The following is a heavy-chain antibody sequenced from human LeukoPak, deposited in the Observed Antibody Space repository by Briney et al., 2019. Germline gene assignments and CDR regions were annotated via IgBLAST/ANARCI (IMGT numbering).Heavy chain of an antibody. CDR2: IFPGGST. CDR3: ARRVGRYFGERAYYYNYMDV. J-gene: IGHJ6*03. V-gene: IGHV4-4*02. Sequence: PSETLSLTCAVSRGSIFSSNWWSWVRQPPGKGLEWIGQIFPGGSTTYSPSLKSRVTISVDTSKNQFSLKLSSVTAADTAVYYCARRVGRYFGERAYYYNYMDVWGKGTTVTISS. CDR1: RGSIFSSNW. D-gene: IGHD3-10*01.